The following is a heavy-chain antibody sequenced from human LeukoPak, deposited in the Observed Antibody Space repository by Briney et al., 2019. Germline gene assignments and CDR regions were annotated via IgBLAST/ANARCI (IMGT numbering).Heavy chain of an antibody. Sequence: GASVKVSCKASGYTFTSYYMHWVRQAPGQGLEWMGIINPSGGSTGYAQKFQGRVTMTRDTSTSTVYMELSSLRSEDTAVYYCARGQAAGTAGDAFDIWGQGTMVTVSS. V-gene: IGHV1-46*01. CDR1: GYTFTSYY. CDR3: ARGQAAGTAGDAFDI. J-gene: IGHJ3*02. D-gene: IGHD6-13*01. CDR2: INPSGGST.